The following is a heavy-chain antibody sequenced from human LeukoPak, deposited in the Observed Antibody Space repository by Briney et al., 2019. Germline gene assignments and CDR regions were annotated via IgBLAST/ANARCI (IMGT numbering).Heavy chain of an antibody. D-gene: IGHD3-3*01. J-gene: IGHJ3*02. CDR1: GGSISSSSYY. Sequence: SETLSLTCTVSGGSISSSSYYWGWIRQPPGKGLEWIGSIYYSGSTYYNPSLKSRVTISVDTSKNQFSLKLSSVTAADTAVYYCARLSRHYDLWSAYSNDAIDIWGQGTMVTVSS. CDR3: ARLSRHYDLWSAYSNDAIDI. V-gene: IGHV4-39*01. CDR2: IYYSGST.